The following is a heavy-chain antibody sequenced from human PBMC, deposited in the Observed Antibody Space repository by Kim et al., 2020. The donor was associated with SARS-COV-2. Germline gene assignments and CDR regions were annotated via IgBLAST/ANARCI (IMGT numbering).Heavy chain of an antibody. J-gene: IGHJ4*02. Sequence: GGSLRLSCAASGFTFSSYAMSWVRQAPGKGLEWVSALSGSGGSTYYADSVKGRFTISRDNSKNTLYLQMNSLRAEDTAVYYCAKDLDCSSTSCYILWGQGTLVTVSS. V-gene: IGHV3-23*01. CDR3: AKDLDCSSTSCYIL. D-gene: IGHD2-2*02. CDR2: LSGSGGST. CDR1: GFTFSSYA.